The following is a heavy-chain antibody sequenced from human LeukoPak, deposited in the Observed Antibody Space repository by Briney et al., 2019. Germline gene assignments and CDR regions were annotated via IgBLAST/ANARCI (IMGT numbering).Heavy chain of an antibody. J-gene: IGHJ4*02. CDR3: ARDRFCITTNCYSDY. D-gene: IGHD2-2*01. CDR1: GFTFSSYS. Sequence: PGGSLRLSCAASGFTFSSYSMTWVRQAPGKGLEWVSVTSGSGGATYYADSVKGRFTISRDNANNSLYLQMNTLRAEDTAVYYCARDRFCITTNCYSDYWGRGTLVTVSS. V-gene: IGHV3-23*01. CDR2: TSGSGGAT.